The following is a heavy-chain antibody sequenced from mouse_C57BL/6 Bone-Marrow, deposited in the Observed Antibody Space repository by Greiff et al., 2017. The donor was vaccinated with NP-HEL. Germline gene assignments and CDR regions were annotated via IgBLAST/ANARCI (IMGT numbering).Heavy chain of an antibody. Sequence: QVQLQQPGAELVKPGASVKLSCKASGYTFTSYWMHWVKQRPGRGLEWIGRIDPNSGGTKYNEKFKSKATLTVDKPSSTAYMQLSSLTSEDSAVYYGARSSLGYDGYYYYAMDYWGQGTSVTVSS. CDR2: IDPNSGGT. CDR3: ARSSLGYDGYYYYAMDY. CDR1: GYTFTSYW. J-gene: IGHJ4*01. D-gene: IGHD2-3*01. V-gene: IGHV1-72*01.